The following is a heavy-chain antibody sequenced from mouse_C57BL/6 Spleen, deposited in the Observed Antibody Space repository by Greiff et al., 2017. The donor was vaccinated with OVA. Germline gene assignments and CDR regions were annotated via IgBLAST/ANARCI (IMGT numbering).Heavy chain of an antibody. Sequence: QVQLQQPGAGLVRPGSSVKLSCEASDYNFTSYWMPWVRQRPIQGLELIGNIDPSDSGTHYNQKFEGRSTLTVDKSSSTAYMQLSSLTSEDSAVYYCAILNWDVAYWGQGTLVTVSA. V-gene: IGHV1-52*01. CDR3: AILNWDVAY. D-gene: IGHD4-1*01. CDR2: IDPSDSGT. CDR1: DYNFTSYW. J-gene: IGHJ3*01.